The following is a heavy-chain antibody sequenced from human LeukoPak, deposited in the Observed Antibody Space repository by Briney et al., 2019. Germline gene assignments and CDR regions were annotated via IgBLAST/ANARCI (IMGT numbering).Heavy chain of an antibody. V-gene: IGHV4-61*02. CDR1: GGSISSGSYY. CDR2: IYTSGST. CDR3: AREAVRHYYDSSGYHNWFDP. J-gene: IGHJ5*02. Sequence: SETLSLTCTVSGGSISSGSYYWSWIRQPAGKGLEWIGRIYTSGSTNYNPSLNSRVTISVDTSKNQFSLKLSSVTAADTAVYYCAREAVRHYYDSSGYHNWFDPWGQGTLVTVSS. D-gene: IGHD3-22*01.